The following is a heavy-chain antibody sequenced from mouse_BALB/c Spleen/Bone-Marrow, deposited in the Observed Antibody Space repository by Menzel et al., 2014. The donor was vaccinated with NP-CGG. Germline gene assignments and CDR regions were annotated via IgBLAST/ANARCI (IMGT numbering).Heavy chain of an antibody. J-gene: IGHJ3*01. CDR2: IYPGDGDT. CDR3: ARGLRAY. CDR1: GYAFSTYW. V-gene: IGHV1-80*01. Sequence: VQRVESGAELVRPGSSVKISCKASGYAFSTYWMNWVKQRPGQGLEWIGQIYPGDGDTNYNGKFKGKATLTADKSSSTAHMQLSSLTSEDSAIYFCARGLRAYWGQGTLVTVSA.